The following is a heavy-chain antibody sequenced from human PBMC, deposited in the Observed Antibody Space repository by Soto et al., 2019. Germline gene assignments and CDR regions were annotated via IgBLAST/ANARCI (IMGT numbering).Heavy chain of an antibody. CDR2: IYYSGST. V-gene: IGHV4-30-4*01. J-gene: IGHJ5*02. CDR1: GGSISSGDYY. CDR3: ASRIAARQRGNWFDP. D-gene: IGHD6-6*01. Sequence: PSETLSLTCTVSGGSISSGDYYWGWIRQPPGKGLEWIGYIYYSGSTYYNPSLKSRVTISVDTSKNQFSLKLSSVTAADTAVYYCASRIAARQRGNWFDPWGQGTLVTVSS.